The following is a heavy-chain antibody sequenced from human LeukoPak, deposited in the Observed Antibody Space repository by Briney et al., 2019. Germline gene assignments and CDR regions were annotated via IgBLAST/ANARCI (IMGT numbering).Heavy chain of an antibody. D-gene: IGHD3-3*01. J-gene: IGHJ4*02. V-gene: IGHV3-7*01. CDR1: GFTFSDYW. CDR3: ARGHRAWSY. Sequence: GGSLRLSCAASGFTFSDYWMSWVRQAPGKGLEWVANIQEDGSGKHYVDSVKGRFTISRDNAKNSLYLQMNSLRVDDTAVYYCARGHRAWSYWGQGTLVTVSS. CDR2: IQEDGSGK.